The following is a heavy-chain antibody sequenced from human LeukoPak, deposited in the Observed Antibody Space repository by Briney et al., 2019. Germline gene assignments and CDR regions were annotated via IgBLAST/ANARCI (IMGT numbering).Heavy chain of an antibody. J-gene: IGHJ3*02. CDR3: ASRRTDYYDSSGYPFDAFDI. CDR2: IFPGDSDT. CDR1: AYSFTSYW. D-gene: IGHD3-22*01. Sequence: GESLQISCKGSAYSFTSYWIGWVRQMPGKGLEWMGIIFPGDSDTRYTPSFQGQVTISADKSISTAYLQWSSLNASDTAMYYCASRRTDYYDSSGYPFDAFDIWGQGTMVTVSS. V-gene: IGHV5-51*01.